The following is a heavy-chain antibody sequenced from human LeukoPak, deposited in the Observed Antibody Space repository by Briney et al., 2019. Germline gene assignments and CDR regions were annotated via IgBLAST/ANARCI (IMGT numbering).Heavy chain of an antibody. CDR2: IYYSGST. J-gene: IGHJ5*02. D-gene: IGHD2-15*01. Sequence: SENLSLTCTVSGGSISSYYWSWIRQPPGKGLEWIGYIYYSGSTNYNPSLKSRVTISVDTSKNQFSLKLSSVTAADTAVYYCGRDSDHCSGGSCYPRWFEPWGQGTLVNVSS. CDR1: GGSISSYY. V-gene: IGHV4-59*01. CDR3: GRDSDHCSGGSCYPRWFEP.